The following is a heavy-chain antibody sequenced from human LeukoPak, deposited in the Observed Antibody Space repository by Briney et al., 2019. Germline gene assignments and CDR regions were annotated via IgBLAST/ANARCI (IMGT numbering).Heavy chain of an antibody. CDR3: ARHELHFDY. CDR1: GGSITSSSYY. D-gene: IGHD1-26*01. CDR2: IYYTGGT. Sequence: SETLSLTCSVSGGSITSSSYYWGWIRQPPEKGLEWIGSIYYTGGTYYSPSLKSRVTISVDTSKNQFSLKLSSVTAADTAVYYCARHELHFDYWGQGTLVTVSS. V-gene: IGHV4-39*01. J-gene: IGHJ4*02.